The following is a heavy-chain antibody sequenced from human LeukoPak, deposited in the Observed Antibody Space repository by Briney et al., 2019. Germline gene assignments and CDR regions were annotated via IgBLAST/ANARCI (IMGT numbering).Heavy chain of an antibody. D-gene: IGHD3-10*01. CDR3: ARDLRITLVRGVIPPYGMDV. V-gene: IGHV4-39*07. Sequence: SETLSLTCTVSGGSISSSSYYWGWIRQPPGKGLEWIGSIYYTGNTYYNPSLKSRVTMSVDTSKNQFSLRLSSVTAADTAVYYCARDLRITLVRGVIPPYGMDVWGQGTSVTVSS. CDR2: IYYTGNT. CDR1: GGSISSSSYY. J-gene: IGHJ6*02.